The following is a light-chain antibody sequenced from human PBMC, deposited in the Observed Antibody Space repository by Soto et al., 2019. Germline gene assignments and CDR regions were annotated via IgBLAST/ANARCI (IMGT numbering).Light chain of an antibody. Sequence: ETVMTQSPVTLSVSPGDTATLSCRASQRVSNHFAWYQQKPGQAPRLLIYGASNRATGIPDRFSGSGSGTDFTLTISSLAPEDFAVYYCQQSGDSQWTFGQGTKVDIK. J-gene: IGKJ1*01. V-gene: IGKV3D-15*01. CDR3: QQSGDSQWT. CDR2: GAS. CDR1: QRVSNH.